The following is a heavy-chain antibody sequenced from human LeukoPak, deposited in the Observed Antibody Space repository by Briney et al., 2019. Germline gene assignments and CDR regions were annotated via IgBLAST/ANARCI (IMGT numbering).Heavy chain of an antibody. D-gene: IGHD5-24*01. CDR1: GYTFTSYG. CDR3: ASGSGMAIKYYAY. J-gene: IGHJ4*02. V-gene: IGHV1-24*01. Sequence: ASVKVSCKASGYTFTSYGISWVRQAPGQGLEWMGGFDPEDGKAIYAQKFQGRLTMTEDTSTDTAYMELSSLRSEDTAVFYCASGSGMAIKYYAYWGQGTLVTVSS. CDR2: FDPEDGKA.